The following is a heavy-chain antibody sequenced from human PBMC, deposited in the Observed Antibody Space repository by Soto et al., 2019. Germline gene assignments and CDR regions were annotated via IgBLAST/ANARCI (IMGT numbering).Heavy chain of an antibody. D-gene: IGHD3-22*01. Sequence: QVQLVQSGAEVKKPGASVKVSCKASGYTFTSYGISWVRQAPGQGLEWMGWISAYNGNTNYAQKLQGRVTMTTDTXTXIAYMELRSLRSDDTAVYYCARDGGFTMLAHPPFQHWGQGTLVTVSS. CDR3: ARDGGFTMLAHPPFQH. V-gene: IGHV1-18*01. CDR2: ISAYNGNT. J-gene: IGHJ1*01. CDR1: GYTFTSYG.